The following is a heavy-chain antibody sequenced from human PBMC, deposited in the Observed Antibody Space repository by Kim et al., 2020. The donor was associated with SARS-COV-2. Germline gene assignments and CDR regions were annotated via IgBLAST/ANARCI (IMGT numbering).Heavy chain of an antibody. D-gene: IGHD2-21*02. J-gene: IGHJ4*02. CDR1: GFTFSHAW. Sequence: GGSLRLSCAASGFTFSHAWMSWVRQTAGKGLEWVGRIKTKGDGETTDYAAPVKGRFTISRDDSKNTLYLQMSGLRTEDTAIYYCTTGPVCRGACYSSQFDYWGQGTLVTVSS. CDR3: TTGPVCRGACYSSQFDY. CDR2: IKTKGDGETT. V-gene: IGHV3-15*01.